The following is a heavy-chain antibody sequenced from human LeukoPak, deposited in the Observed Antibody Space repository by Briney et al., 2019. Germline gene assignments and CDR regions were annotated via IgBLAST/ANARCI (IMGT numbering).Heavy chain of an antibody. V-gene: IGHV4-34*01. D-gene: IGHD2-8*02. CDR3: ARGVLFDY. CDR2: INHSGST. CDR1: GGSFSGYY. J-gene: IGHJ4*02. Sequence: SETLSLTCAVYGGSFSGYYWSWIRQPPGKGLEWIGEINHSGSTNYNPSLKSRVTISVDTSKNQFSLKLSSVTAADTAVYYCARGVLFDYLGQGTLVTVSS.